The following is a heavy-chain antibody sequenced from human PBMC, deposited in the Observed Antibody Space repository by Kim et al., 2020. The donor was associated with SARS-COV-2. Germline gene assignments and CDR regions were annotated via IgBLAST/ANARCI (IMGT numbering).Heavy chain of an antibody. J-gene: IGHJ5*02. CDR2: IDSDGIST. CDR1: GFAFSSYW. V-gene: IGHV3-74*01. CDR3: KTGGSGWFDP. D-gene: IGHD6-19*01. Sequence: GGSLRLSCAASGFAFSSYWMHWVRQVPGKGLVWVSRIDSDGISTTYADSVKGRFTVSRDNAKNTLYLQMNSLRVEDTAMYYCKTGGSGWFDPWGQGTLV.